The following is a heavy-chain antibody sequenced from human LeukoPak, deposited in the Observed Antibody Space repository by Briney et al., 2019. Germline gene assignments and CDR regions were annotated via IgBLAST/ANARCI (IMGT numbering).Heavy chain of an antibody. J-gene: IGHJ6*03. CDR2: IQDDESNK. CDR3: AKQMVERPHYYYMDV. Sequence: GGSLRLSCAASGFIFSSFGMHWVRQAPGKGLEWVAFIQDDESNKFYADSVRGRFTISRDNSKNTLFLQMNSLRPEDTALYYCAKQMVERPHYYYMDVWGKGTTVTVSS. D-gene: IGHD2-15*01. CDR1: GFIFSSFG. V-gene: IGHV3-30*02.